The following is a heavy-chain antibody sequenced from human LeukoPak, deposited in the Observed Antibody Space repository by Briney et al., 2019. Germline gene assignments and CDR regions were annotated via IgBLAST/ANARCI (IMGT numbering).Heavy chain of an antibody. Sequence: SETLSLTCTVPGGSISSYYWSWIRQPPGKGLEWIGYIYYSGSTNYNPSLKSRVTISVDTSKDQFSLKLSSVTAADTAVYYCARQERDYGDANAFDIWGQGTMVTVSS. CDR1: GGSISSYY. CDR2: IYYSGST. J-gene: IGHJ3*02. CDR3: ARQERDYGDANAFDI. D-gene: IGHD4-17*01. V-gene: IGHV4-59*01.